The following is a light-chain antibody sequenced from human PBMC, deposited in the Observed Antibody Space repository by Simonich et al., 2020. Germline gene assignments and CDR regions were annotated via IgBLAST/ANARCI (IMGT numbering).Light chain of an antibody. J-gene: IGLJ3*02. V-gene: IGLV2-14*01. CDR2: DVS. CDR1: SSDVGGYNY. Sequence: QSALTQPASVSGSPGQSITISCTGTSSDVGGYNYVTWYQQHPGKAPKPMIYDVSKRPSWVSNLFSGSKSGNTASLTISALQAEDEADYYCSSYTSSSTWVFGGGTKLTVL. CDR3: SSYTSSSTWV.